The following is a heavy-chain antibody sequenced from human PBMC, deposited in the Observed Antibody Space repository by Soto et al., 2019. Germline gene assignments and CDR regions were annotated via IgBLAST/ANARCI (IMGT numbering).Heavy chain of an antibody. J-gene: IGHJ4*02. CDR1: GFTFSDYY. CDR3: ASPKVTSSWSSDF. D-gene: IGHD6-13*01. V-gene: IGHV3-11*01. Sequence: PVGSLRLSCAASGFTFSDYYMSWIRQAPGKGLEWVSYISSSGSTIYYADSVKGRFTISRDNSNNALYLQMTNLRAEDSAIYYCASPKVTSSWSSDFWGQGTLVTVSS. CDR2: ISSSGSTI.